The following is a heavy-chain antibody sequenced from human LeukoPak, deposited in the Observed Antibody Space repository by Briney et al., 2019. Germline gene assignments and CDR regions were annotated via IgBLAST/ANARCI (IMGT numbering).Heavy chain of an antibody. CDR1: GYTFTTYA. J-gene: IGHJ4*02. V-gene: IGHV1-69*04. CDR3: ARVPQGSSWPYYFDY. D-gene: IGHD6-13*01. CDR2: IVPILGTA. Sequence: SVKVSCKASGYTFTTYAISWVRQAPGQGLEWVGRIVPILGTANYAQNFQGRVTITADRSTTTAYMELSSLRSEDTAVYYCARVPQGSSWPYYFDYWGQGTLVTVSS.